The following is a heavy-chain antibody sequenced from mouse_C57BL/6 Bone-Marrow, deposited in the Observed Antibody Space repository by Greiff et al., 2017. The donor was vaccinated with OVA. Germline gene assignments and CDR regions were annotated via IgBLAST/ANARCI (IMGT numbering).Heavy chain of an antibody. V-gene: IGHV1-55*01. J-gene: IGHJ2*01. D-gene: IGHD1-1*01. CDR2: IYPGSGST. CDR3: ARRGLYYYGSSYYFDY. CDR1: GYTFTSYW. Sequence: QVQLKQPGAELVKPGASVKMSCKASGYTFTSYWITWVKQRPGQGLEWIGDIYPGSGSTNYNEKFKSKATLTVDTSSSTAYMQLSSLTSEDSAVYYCARRGLYYYGSSYYFDYWGQGTTLTVSS.